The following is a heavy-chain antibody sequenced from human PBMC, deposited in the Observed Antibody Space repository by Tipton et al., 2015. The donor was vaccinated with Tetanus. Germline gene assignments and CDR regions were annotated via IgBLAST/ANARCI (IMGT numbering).Heavy chain of an antibody. CDR1: GFTFDDYA. CDR3: AKIGAPFWGGSPGYFDY. CDR2: ISWNSGSI. V-gene: IGHV3-9*01. J-gene: IGHJ4*02. D-gene: IGHD3-3*01. Sequence: SLRLSCAASGFTFDDYAIHWVRQAPGKGLEWVSGISWNSGSIGYADSVKGRFTISRDNAKNSLYLQMNSLRAEDTALYYCAKIGAPFWGGSPGYFDYWGQGTLVTVSS.